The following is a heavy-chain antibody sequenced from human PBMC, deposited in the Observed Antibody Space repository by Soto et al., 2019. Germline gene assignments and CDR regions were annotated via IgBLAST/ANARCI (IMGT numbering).Heavy chain of an antibody. D-gene: IGHD2-2*01. J-gene: IGHJ6*02. CDR1: GGTFSSYA. CDR3: ARDCSSTSCYRGPHYYYYYGMDV. V-gene: IGHV1-69*06. CDR2: IIPIFGTA. Sequence: GASVKVSCKASGGTFSSYAISWVRQAPGQGLEWMGGIIPIFGTANYAQKFQGRVTITADKSTSTAYMELSSLRSEDTAVYYCARDCSSTSCYRGPHYYYYYGMDVWGQGTTVTVSS.